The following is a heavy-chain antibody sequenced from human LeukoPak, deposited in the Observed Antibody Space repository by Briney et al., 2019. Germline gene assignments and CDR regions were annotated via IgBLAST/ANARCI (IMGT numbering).Heavy chain of an antibody. V-gene: IGHV3-23*01. D-gene: IGHD6-13*01. CDR3: AKARIAAAGTGAFDV. J-gene: IGHJ3*01. CDR2: SAIDGSA. Sequence: SAIDGSAQYAESVKGRFTISRDNSKNSLYLQMNSLGDEDRAVYYCAKARIAAAGTGAFDVRGQGTMVTVSS.